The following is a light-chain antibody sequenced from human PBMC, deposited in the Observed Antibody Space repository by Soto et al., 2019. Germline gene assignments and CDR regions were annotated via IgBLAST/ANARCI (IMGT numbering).Light chain of an antibody. Sequence: ALTQPASVSGSPGQSITISCTGTSSDVGGYNYVSWYQQHPGKAPKLIIFEVSYRPSGISNRFSASKSGDTASLTISGLQADDEADYYCCSYTDSRTHIFGSGTKV. CDR2: EVS. V-gene: IGLV2-14*01. CDR1: SSDVGGYNY. J-gene: IGLJ1*01. CDR3: CSYTDSRTHI.